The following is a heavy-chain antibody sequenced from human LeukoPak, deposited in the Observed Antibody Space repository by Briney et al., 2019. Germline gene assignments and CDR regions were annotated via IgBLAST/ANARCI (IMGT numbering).Heavy chain of an antibody. V-gene: IGHV3-23*01. Sequence: GGSLRLSCAASGFTVSSNYMSWVRQAPGKGLEWVSAISGSGGSTYYADSVKGRFTISRDNSKNTLYLQMNSLRAEDTAVYYCAKLGIIALNWFDPWGQGTLVTVSS. D-gene: IGHD3-3*02. CDR2: ISGSGGST. J-gene: IGHJ5*02. CDR1: GFTVSSNY. CDR3: AKLGIIALNWFDP.